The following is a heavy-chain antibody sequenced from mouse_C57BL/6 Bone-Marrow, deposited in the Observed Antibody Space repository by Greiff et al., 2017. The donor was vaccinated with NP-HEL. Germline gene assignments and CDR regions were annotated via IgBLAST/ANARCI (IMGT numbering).Heavy chain of an antibody. CDR2: ISYDGSN. Sequence: EVQLQESGPGLVKPSQSLSLTCSVTGYSITSGYYWNWIRQFPGNKLEWMGYISYDGSNNYNPSLKNRISITRDTSKNQFFLKLNSVTTEDTATYYCARDDYGSTDWGQGTTLTVSS. V-gene: IGHV3-6*01. J-gene: IGHJ2*01. CDR1: GYSITSGYY. CDR3: ARDDYGSTD. D-gene: IGHD1-1*01.